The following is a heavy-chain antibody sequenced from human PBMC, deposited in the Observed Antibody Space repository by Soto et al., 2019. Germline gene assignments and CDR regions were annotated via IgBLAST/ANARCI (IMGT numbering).Heavy chain of an antibody. J-gene: IGHJ4*02. V-gene: IGHV3-23*01. CDR1: GFTFSTYA. Sequence: PVGSLSLSFAASGFTFSTYAMSWVRQAPGTGLEWVSAISGSGSNTYYADSVKVRLTISRDDSKSTLYLQMNSLRAEDTAVYYCARDPSHSYYTLFYYLDYWRQGTLVTVSS. CDR2: ISGSGSNT. CDR3: ARDPSHSYYTLFYYLDY. D-gene: IGHD1-26*01.